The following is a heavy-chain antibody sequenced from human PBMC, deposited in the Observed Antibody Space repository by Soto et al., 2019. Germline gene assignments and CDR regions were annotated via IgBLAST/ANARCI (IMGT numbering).Heavy chain of an antibody. J-gene: IGHJ4*02. Sequence: PSETLSLTCTVSGGSVSSVSYYWSWIPQPPGKGLEWIGYMYCSGSTNYNPSLKSRVTISVDPSKNQFSLKLSSVTAADTAVYYCPRSHPAGGEIWYFDSWGQGTLVTVSS. CDR1: GGSVSSVSYY. V-gene: IGHV4-61*01. CDR3: PRSHPAGGEIWYFDS. D-gene: IGHD3-16*01. CDR2: MYCSGST.